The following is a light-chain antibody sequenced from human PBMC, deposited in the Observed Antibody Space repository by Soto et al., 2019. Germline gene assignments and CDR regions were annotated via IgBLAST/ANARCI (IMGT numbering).Light chain of an antibody. J-gene: IGKJ2*01. CDR3: QQYDNLLYT. CDR1: QDISNS. CDR2: DAS. Sequence: DIQMTQSPSSLSASVGDRVTITCHTSQDISNSLNWYQQKPGKAPKLLIYDASNLGTGVPSRFSGSGSGTDFTFPIRSLQTEDMARDYWQQYDNLLYTCGQGTKREIK. V-gene: IGKV1-33*01.